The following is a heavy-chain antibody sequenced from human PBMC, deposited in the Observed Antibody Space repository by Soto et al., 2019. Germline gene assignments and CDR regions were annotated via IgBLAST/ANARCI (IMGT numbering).Heavy chain of an antibody. J-gene: IGHJ6*02. CDR3: ARSGSGTYERSKYYFYGMDV. D-gene: IGHD3-10*01. Sequence: GESLKISCKGSGYSFTTYWIAWVRQMPGKGLEWMGIIYPGDSDTKYGPSFQGQVTISADKSINTAYLQWSNLKASDSATYYCARSGSGTYERSKYYFYGMDVWGQGATVTV. CDR2: IYPGDSDT. V-gene: IGHV5-51*01. CDR1: GYSFTTYW.